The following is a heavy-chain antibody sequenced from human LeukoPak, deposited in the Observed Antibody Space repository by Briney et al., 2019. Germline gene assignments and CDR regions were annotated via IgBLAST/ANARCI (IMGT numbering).Heavy chain of an antibody. D-gene: IGHD6-6*01. CDR1: GYTFTTYG. Sequence: ASVKVSCKASGYTFTTYGITWVRQVPGQGLEWMGWINPNSGGTNYAQKFQGRVTMTRDTSISTAYMELSRLRPDDTAVYYCAGGPLTSIAALPPDYWGQGTLVTVSS. CDR2: INPNSGGT. V-gene: IGHV1-2*02. CDR3: AGGPLTSIAALPPDY. J-gene: IGHJ4*02.